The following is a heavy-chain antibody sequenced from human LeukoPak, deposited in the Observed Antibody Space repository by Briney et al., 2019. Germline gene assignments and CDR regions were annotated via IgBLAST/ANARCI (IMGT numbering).Heavy chain of an antibody. Sequence: SETLSLTCTVSGYSISSGYYWGWIRPPPGKGLEWIGSIYHSGSTYYNPSLKSRVTISVDTSKNQFSLKLSSVTAADTAVYYCARVYYGSGSYYNRHYYYYMDVWGKGTTVTVSS. CDR3: ARVYYGSGSYYNRHYYYYMDV. CDR1: GYSISSGYY. CDR2: IYHSGST. V-gene: IGHV4-38-2*02. D-gene: IGHD3-10*01. J-gene: IGHJ6*03.